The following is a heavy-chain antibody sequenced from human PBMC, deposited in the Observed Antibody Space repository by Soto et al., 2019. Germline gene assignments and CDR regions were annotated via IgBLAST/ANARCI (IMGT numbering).Heavy chain of an antibody. Sequence: GSLRLSCAASGFTLRSYWMHWVRQAPGKGLVWVSRINSDGSSTSYADSVKGRFTISRDNAKNTLYLQMNSLRAEDTAVYYCVRTSLVVAAATREDYWGQGTLVTVSS. V-gene: IGHV3-74*01. CDR1: GFTLRSYW. CDR3: VRTSLVVAAATREDY. J-gene: IGHJ4*02. CDR2: INSDGSST. D-gene: IGHD2-15*01.